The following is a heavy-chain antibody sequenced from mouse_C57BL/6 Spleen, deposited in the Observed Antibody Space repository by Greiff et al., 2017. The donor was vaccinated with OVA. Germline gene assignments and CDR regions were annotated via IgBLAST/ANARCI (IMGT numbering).Heavy chain of an antibody. D-gene: IGHD2-5*01. CDR1: GYSITSGYY. CDR2: ISYDGSN. J-gene: IGHJ2*01. V-gene: IGHV3-6*01. Sequence: EVKLQESGPGLVKPSQSLSLTCSVTGYSITSGYYWNWIRQFPGNKLEWMGYISYDGSNNYNPSLKNRISITRDTSKNQFFLKLNSVTTEDTATYYCARAIVTPYFDYWGQGTTLTVSS. CDR3: ARAIVTPYFDY.